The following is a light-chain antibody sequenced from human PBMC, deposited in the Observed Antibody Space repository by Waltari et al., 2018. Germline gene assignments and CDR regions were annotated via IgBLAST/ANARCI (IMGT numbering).Light chain of an antibody. CDR3: QKYGTLPAT. J-gene: IGKJ1*01. CDR1: QSVSRT. Sequence: EIVLTQSPGTLSLSPGERATLSCRASQSVSRTLAWYQQKPGQAPRLLIYDASTRATGIPDRFSGSGFGTDFSLTISRREPEDFAVYYCQKYGTLPATFGQGTTVEIK. V-gene: IGKV3-20*01. CDR2: DAS.